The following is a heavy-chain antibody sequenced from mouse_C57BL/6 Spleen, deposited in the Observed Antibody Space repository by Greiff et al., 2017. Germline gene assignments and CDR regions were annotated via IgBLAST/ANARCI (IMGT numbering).Heavy chain of an antibody. CDR1: GYTFTSYW. CDR2: IDPSDSYT. D-gene: IGHD2-4*01. Sequence: QVQLQQPGADLVMPGASVKLSCKASGYTFTSYWMHWVKQRPGQGLEWIGEIDPSDSYTNYNQKFKGKSTLTVDKSSSTAYMQLSSLTSEDSAVYYCGSSVYDEFAYWGQGTLVTVSA. J-gene: IGHJ3*01. V-gene: IGHV1-69*01. CDR3: GSSVYDEFAY.